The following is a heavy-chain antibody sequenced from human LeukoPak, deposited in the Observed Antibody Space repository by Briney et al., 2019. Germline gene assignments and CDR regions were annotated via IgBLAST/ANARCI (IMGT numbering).Heavy chain of an antibody. CDR3: ARSPRSYYGSRSWIDY. J-gene: IGHJ4*02. CDR1: GGSFSGYY. D-gene: IGHD3-10*01. CDR2: INHSGST. Sequence: SETLSLTCAVYGGSFSGYYWSWIRQPPGKGLEWIGEINHSGSTNYNPSLKSRVTISVGTSKNQFSLKLSSVTAADTAVYYCARSPRSYYGSRSWIDYWGQGTLVTVSS. V-gene: IGHV4-34*01.